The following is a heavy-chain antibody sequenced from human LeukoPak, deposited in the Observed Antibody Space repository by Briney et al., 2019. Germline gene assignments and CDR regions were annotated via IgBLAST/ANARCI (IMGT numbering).Heavy chain of an antibody. CDR1: GGSFSGYY. CDR2: INHSGST. J-gene: IGHJ4*02. CDR3: ARDPDYYDSSGYFDY. D-gene: IGHD3-22*01. V-gene: IGHV4-34*01. Sequence: SETLSLTCAVYGGSFSGYYWSWIRQPPGKGLEWVGEINHSGSTNYNPSLKSRVTISVDTSKNQFSLKLSSVTAADTAVYYCARDPDYYDSSGYFDYWGQGTLVTVSS.